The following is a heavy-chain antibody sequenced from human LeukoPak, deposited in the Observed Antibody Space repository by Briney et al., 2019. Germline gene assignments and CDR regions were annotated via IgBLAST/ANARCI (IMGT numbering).Heavy chain of an antibody. CDR3: ARDPGGLKSSIAAPAEY. CDR1: GFTFSSYA. V-gene: IGHV3-30*01. CDR2: ISYDGSNK. D-gene: IGHD6-6*01. Sequence: GGSLRLSCAASGFTFSSYAMHWVRQAPGKGLEGVAVISYDGSNKYYADSVKGRFTISRDNSKNTLYLQMNSLRAEDTAVYYCARDPGGLKSSIAAPAEYWGQGTLVTVSS. J-gene: IGHJ4*02.